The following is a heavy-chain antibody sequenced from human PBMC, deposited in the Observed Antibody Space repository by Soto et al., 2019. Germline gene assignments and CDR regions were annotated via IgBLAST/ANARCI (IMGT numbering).Heavy chain of an antibody. Sequence: GGSLRLSCAASGFTFSSYAVTWVRQAPGKGLEWVSAITRSGDYTQYADSVKGRFTISRDNAKNSLYLQMNSLRAEDTAVYYCARGIRYFDWFPYFDYWGQGTLVTVSS. D-gene: IGHD3-9*01. CDR2: ITRSGDYT. J-gene: IGHJ4*02. CDR1: GFTFSSYA. V-gene: IGHV3-23*01. CDR3: ARGIRYFDWFPYFDY.